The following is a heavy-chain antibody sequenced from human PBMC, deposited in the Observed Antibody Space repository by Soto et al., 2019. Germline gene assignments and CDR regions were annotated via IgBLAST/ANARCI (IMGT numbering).Heavy chain of an antibody. CDR1: GGTFSSYA. V-gene: IGHV1-69*13. CDR2: IIPIFGTA. Sequence: ASVKVSCKASGGTFSSYAISWVRQAPGQGLEWMGGIIPIFGTANYAQKFQGRVTITADESTSTAYMELSSLRSEDTAVYYCARDGRYYGSGSYSPPPNYFDYWG. D-gene: IGHD3-10*01. J-gene: IGHJ4*01. CDR3: ARDGRYYGSGSYSPPPNYFDY.